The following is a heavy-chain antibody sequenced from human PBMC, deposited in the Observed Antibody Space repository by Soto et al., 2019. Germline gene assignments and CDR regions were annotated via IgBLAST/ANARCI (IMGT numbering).Heavy chain of an antibody. Sequence: GGSLRLSCAASGFTFSNAWMNWVRQAPGKGLEWVGRIKSKTDGGTTDYAAPVKGRFTISRDDSKNTLYLQMNSLKTEDTAVYYCTTGLSDFWSGTLYYGMDVWGQGTTVTVSS. D-gene: IGHD3-3*01. J-gene: IGHJ6*02. CDR3: TTGLSDFWSGTLYYGMDV. CDR2: IKSKTDGGTT. V-gene: IGHV3-15*07. CDR1: GFTFSNAW.